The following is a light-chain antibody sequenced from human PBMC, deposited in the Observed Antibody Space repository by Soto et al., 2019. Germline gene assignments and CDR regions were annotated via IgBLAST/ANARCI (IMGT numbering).Light chain of an antibody. Sequence: QSVLTPPASVSGSPGQSITISCTGTSSDVGLYNYVSWYQQYPGKAPKLMIFEVSNRPSGVSNRFSASKSGNTASLTISGLQAEDEADYYCISYTTASTSYVFGTGTKLTVL. J-gene: IGLJ1*01. CDR3: ISYTTASTSYV. CDR2: EVS. CDR1: SSDVGLYNY. V-gene: IGLV2-14*01.